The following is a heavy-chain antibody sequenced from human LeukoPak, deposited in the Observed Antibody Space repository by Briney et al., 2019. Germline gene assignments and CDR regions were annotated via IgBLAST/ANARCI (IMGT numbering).Heavy chain of an antibody. J-gene: IGHJ4*02. CDR1: GGSISSSSYY. CDR2: IYYSGST. Sequence: DPSETLSLTCTVSGGSISSSSYYWGWIRQPPGKGLEWIGSIYYSGSTYYNPSLKSRVTISVDTSKNQFSLKLSSVTAADTAVYYCATDLTGGDGDYWGQGTLVTVSS. D-gene: IGHD7-27*01. CDR3: ATDLTGGDGDY. V-gene: IGHV4-39*07.